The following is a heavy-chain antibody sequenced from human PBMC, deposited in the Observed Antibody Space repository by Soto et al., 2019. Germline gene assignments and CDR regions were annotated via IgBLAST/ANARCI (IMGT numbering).Heavy chain of an antibody. Sequence: SVKVSCKASGGTFSNYAINWLRQAPGQGLEWMGGIIPLFGTPNYAQKFQGRVTFTAHKSTSTAYMELRSLRSDDTAVYYCARGWETVGTTTPFAYWGQGTLVTVSS. CDR3: ARGWETVGTTTPFAY. V-gene: IGHV1-69*06. D-gene: IGHD1-26*01. J-gene: IGHJ4*02. CDR2: IIPLFGTP. CDR1: GGTFSNYA.